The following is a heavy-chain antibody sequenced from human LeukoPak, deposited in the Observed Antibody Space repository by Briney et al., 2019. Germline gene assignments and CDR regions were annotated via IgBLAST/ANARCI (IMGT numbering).Heavy chain of an antibody. J-gene: IGHJ6*02. D-gene: IGHD3-16*01. CDR3: ARDLGNGGIGGMDV. CDR2: ISGYNGNT. Sequence: ASVKVSCKASGYTFTSYGISWVRQAPGQGLEWMGWISGYNGNTNYAQNLQGRVSMTTDTSTSTAYMELRSLRSGDTAVYYCARDLGNGGIGGMDVWGQGTTVTVSS. CDR1: GYTFTSYG. V-gene: IGHV1-18*01.